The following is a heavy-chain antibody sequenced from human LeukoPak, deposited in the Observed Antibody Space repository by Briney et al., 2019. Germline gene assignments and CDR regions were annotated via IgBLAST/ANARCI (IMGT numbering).Heavy chain of an antibody. J-gene: IGHJ4*02. V-gene: IGHV1-69*01. CDR2: IIPIFGTA. Sequence: SVKVSCKASGGTFSSYGINWVRQAPGQGLEWMGGIIPIFGTANYAQKFQGRVTITADQSTSTAYMELSSLRSEDTAVYYCAGSYCSSTSCYPLFDYWGQGTLVTVSS. CDR1: GGTFSSYG. D-gene: IGHD2-2*01. CDR3: AGSYCSSTSCYPLFDY.